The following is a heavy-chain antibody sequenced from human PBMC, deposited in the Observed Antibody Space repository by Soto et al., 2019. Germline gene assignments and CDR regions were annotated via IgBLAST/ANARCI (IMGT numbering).Heavy chain of an antibody. CDR3: TRQSTEGYRKNNWFAT. Sequence: EMQLVESGGGLVRPGESLQLSCAASGFTFSAFPIHWVRRAPGKGLEWVGRIRSIVNGHTTAYGASVTGRFTISRDDSRNMAYLQMTGLKIEDTAVYYCTRQSTEGYRKNNWFATWGQGTLVTVSS. V-gene: IGHV3-73*02. CDR2: IRSIVNGHTT. J-gene: IGHJ5*02. CDR1: GFTFSAFP. D-gene: IGHD4-4*01.